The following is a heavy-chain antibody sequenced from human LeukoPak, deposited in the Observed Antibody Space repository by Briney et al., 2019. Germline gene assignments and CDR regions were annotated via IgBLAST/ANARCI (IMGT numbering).Heavy chain of an antibody. Sequence: PGGSLRLSCAASGFTFSSYAMSWVRQAPGKGLEWVSAISGSGGSTYYADSVRGRFTISRDNSKNTLYLQMNSLRAEDTAVYYCAKVSIVVVVAATFDYWGQGTLVTVSS. V-gene: IGHV3-23*01. CDR2: ISGSGGST. CDR3: AKVSIVVVVAATFDY. D-gene: IGHD2-15*01. J-gene: IGHJ4*02. CDR1: GFTFSSYA.